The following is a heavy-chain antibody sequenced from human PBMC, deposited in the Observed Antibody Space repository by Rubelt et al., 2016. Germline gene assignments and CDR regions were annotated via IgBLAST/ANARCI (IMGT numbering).Heavy chain of an antibody. CDR1: GGSISSYY. J-gene: IGHJ4*02. CDR2: IYYSGST. Sequence: QVQLQESGPGLVKPSETLSLTCTVSGGSISSYYWSWIRQPPGKGLEWIGYIYYSGSTNYNPSLKSRVAISVDTSKNQFSLRLGSVTAADTAVYYGARGNTALVSLNYWGQGTLVTVSS. V-gene: IGHV4-59*12. D-gene: IGHD5-18*01. CDR3: ARGNTALVSLNY.